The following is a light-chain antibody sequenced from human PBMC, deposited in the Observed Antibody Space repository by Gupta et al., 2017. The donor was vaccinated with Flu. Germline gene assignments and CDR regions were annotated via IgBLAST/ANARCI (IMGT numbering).Light chain of an antibody. Sequence: PSSLSASVGDRVTLTCQASQDINNYVNWYQQKPGKAPKLLIYDASNLETGAPSRFSGSGSGTDFTFTISSLHPEDFATYYCQQENSLPKTFGQGTKVEI. J-gene: IGKJ2*01. CDR2: DAS. V-gene: IGKV1-33*01. CDR3: QQENSLPKT. CDR1: QDINNY.